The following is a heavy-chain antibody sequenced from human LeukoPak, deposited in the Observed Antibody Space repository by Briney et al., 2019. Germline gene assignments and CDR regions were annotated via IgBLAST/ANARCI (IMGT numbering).Heavy chain of an antibody. CDR3: ASRAYYDSSGLDY. J-gene: IGHJ4*02. V-gene: IGHV4-4*07. D-gene: IGHD3-22*01. CDR2: IYTSGST. Sequence: KPSETLSLTCTVSGASISSYYWNWIRQPAGKGLEWIGRIYTSGSTNYNPSLKSRVTMSVDTSKNQFSLKLNSVTAADTAVYYCASRAYYDSSGLDYWGQGILVTVSS. CDR1: GASISSYY.